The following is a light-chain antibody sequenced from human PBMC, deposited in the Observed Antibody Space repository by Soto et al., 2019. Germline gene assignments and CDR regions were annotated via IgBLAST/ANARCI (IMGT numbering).Light chain of an antibody. CDR2: DVY. J-gene: IGLJ1*01. CDR1: SSDVGGYNY. CDR3: CSYAGSNNYV. Sequence: QSALTQPPSASGSPGQSVTISCTGSSSDVGGYNYVSWYQRHPGKAPKLMIYDVYKRPSGVPGRFSGSKSGNTASLTVSGLQAEDEADYYCCSYAGSNNYVFGTGTKLTVL. V-gene: IGLV2-8*01.